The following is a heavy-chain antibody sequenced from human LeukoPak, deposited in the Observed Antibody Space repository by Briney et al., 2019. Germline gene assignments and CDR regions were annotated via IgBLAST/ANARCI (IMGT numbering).Heavy chain of an antibody. CDR1: GGSSSGYY. D-gene: IGHD3-3*01. CDR2: INHSGST. Sequence: PSETLSLTCAVYGGSSSGYYWSWIRQPPGKGLEWIGEINHSGSTNYNPSLKSRVTISVDTSKNQFSLKLSPVTAADTAVYYCARVSPLRFLEWQRGTNNWFDPWGQGTLVTVSS. CDR3: ARVSPLRFLEWQRGTNNWFDP. J-gene: IGHJ5*02. V-gene: IGHV4-34*01.